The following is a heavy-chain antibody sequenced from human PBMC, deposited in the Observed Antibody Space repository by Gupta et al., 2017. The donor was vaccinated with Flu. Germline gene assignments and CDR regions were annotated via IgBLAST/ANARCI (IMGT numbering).Heavy chain of an antibody. Sequence: EVQLLESGGGLVQPGGSLRLSCAASGFTFSSYVMSWVRRGPGKGLEWVSTISGSGDSTYYADSVKGRFTISRDNSKNTLYLQMTSLRAEDTAVYYCAKGDTFYGDYSGDAFNIWGQGTMVTVSS. V-gene: IGHV3-23*01. J-gene: IGHJ3*02. CDR2: ISGSGDST. D-gene: IGHD4-17*01. CDR3: AKGDTFYGDYSGDAFNI. CDR1: GFTFSSYV.